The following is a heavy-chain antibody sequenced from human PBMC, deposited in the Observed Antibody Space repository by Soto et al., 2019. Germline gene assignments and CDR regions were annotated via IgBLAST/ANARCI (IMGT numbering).Heavy chain of an antibody. D-gene: IGHD6-19*01. V-gene: IGHV3-33*01. Sequence: QVQLVESGGGVVQPGRSLRLSCAASGFSLSTYGMYWVRQAPGKGLEWVAVMWHDGSNKDYADSVKGRFTISRDNSKNKLYLQMNSLRAEDTAVYYCAREQQWVVYGASDIWGQGTMVTVSS. CDR1: GFSLSTYG. CDR3: AREQQWVVYGASDI. J-gene: IGHJ3*02. CDR2: MWHDGSNK.